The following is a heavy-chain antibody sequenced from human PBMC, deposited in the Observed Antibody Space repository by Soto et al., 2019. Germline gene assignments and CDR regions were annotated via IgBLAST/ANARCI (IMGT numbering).Heavy chain of an antibody. Sequence: PGGSLRLSCAASGFTFDDYTMQWVRQDPGKGLEWVSLISWDGGITYYADSVKGRFTISRDNSKNSLYLQMNSLTTEDTALYYCAKAGAYNYGSYFDYWGQGTLVTVSS. CDR3: AKAGAYNYGSYFDY. V-gene: IGHV3-43*01. J-gene: IGHJ4*02. CDR2: ISWDGGIT. CDR1: GFTFDDYT. D-gene: IGHD5-18*01.